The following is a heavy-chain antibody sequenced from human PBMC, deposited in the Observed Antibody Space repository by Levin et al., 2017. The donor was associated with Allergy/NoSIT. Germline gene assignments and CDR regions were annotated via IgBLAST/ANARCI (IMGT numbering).Heavy chain of an antibody. CDR2: ISYDGSNK. CDR1: GFTFSSYG. J-gene: IGHJ4*02. CDR3: AKVGAVAGTRPIRGSFDY. Sequence: GGSLRLSCAASGFTFSSYGMHWVRQAPGKGLEWVAVISYDGSNKYYADSVKGRFTISRDNSKNTLYLQMNSLRAEDTAVYYCAKVGAVAGTRPIRGSFDYWGQGTLVTVSS. V-gene: IGHV3-30*18. D-gene: IGHD6-19*01.